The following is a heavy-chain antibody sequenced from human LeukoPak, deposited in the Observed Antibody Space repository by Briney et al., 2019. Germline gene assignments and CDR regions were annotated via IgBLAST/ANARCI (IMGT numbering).Heavy chain of an antibody. D-gene: IGHD3-16*01. CDR2: IYPRDGST. V-gene: IGHV1-46*01. Sequence: ASVNVSCKASGYSFTSNYIHWVRQAPGQGLEWMGMIYPRDGSTSYAQKFQGRVTVTRDTSTSTVYMELRSLRSEDTAIYYCAKLATSDTGETYWGQGTLVTVSS. J-gene: IGHJ4*02. CDR3: AKLATSDTGETY. CDR1: GYSFTSNY.